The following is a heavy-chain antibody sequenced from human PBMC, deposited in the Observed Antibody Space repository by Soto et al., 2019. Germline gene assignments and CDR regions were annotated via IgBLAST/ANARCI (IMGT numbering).Heavy chain of an antibody. CDR1: GYTFTSYG. J-gene: IGHJ4*02. D-gene: IGHD1-26*01. V-gene: IGHV1-18*01. CDR2: ISAYNGNT. CDR3: ARVPSGSIVGANNSY. Sequence: ASVKVSCKSSGYTFTSYGISWVRQAPGQGLEWMGWISAYNGNTNYAQKLQGRVTMTTDTSTSTAYMELRSLRSDDTAVYYCARVPSGSIVGANNSYWGQGTLVTVSA.